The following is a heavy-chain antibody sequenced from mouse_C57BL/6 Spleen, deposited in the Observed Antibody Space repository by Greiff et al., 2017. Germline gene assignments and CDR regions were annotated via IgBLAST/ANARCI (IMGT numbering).Heavy chain of an antibody. V-gene: IGHV1-55*01. CDR2: IYPGSGST. Sequence: QVQLQQPGAELVKPGASVKMSCKASGYTFTSYWITWVKQRPGQGLEWIGDIYPGSGSTNYNEKFKSKATLTVDTSSSTAYMQLSSLTSEDSAVYYCARPHYYGNYGFAYWGQGTLVTVS. CDR1: GYTFTSYW. D-gene: IGHD2-1*01. CDR3: ARPHYYGNYGFAY. J-gene: IGHJ3*01.